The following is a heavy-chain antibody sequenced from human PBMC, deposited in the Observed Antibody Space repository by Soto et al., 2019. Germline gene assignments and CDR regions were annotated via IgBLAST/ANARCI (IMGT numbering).Heavy chain of an antibody. CDR3: ARNLLIGYSSSWGAGYYFDY. Sequence: PSETLSLTCTVSGGSISSSSYYWGWIRQPPGKGLEWIGSIYYSGSTYYNPSLKSRVTISVDTSKNQFSLKLSSVTAADTAVYYCARNLLIGYSSSWGAGYYFDYWGQGTLVTVSS. CDR2: IYYSGST. D-gene: IGHD6-6*01. V-gene: IGHV4-39*01. CDR1: GGSISSSSYY. J-gene: IGHJ4*02.